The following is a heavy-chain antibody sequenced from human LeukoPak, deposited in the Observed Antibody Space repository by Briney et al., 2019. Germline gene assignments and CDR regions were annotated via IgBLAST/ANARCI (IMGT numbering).Heavy chain of an antibody. J-gene: IGHJ4*02. V-gene: IGHV3-21*01. CDR3: AKHDIGAAMSHFDY. Sequence: PGGSLRLSCSASGFTFTSYSMNWVRQAPGKGLEWVSSISNRGDYIYYADSVKGRFTISRDNAKNSLYLQMESLRAEDTAVYYCAKHDIGAAMSHFDYWGQGTLVTVSS. D-gene: IGHD3-9*01. CDR2: ISNRGDYI. CDR1: GFTFTSYS.